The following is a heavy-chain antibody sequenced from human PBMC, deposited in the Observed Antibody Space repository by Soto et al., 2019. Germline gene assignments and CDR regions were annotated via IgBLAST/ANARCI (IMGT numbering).Heavy chain of an antibody. V-gene: IGHV3-49*04. CDR3: TREGLPYYDILTGQYYYYGMDV. D-gene: IGHD3-9*01. CDR2: IRSKAYGGTT. CDR1: GFTFGDYA. J-gene: IGHJ6*02. Sequence: PGGSLRLSCTASGFTFGDYAMSWVRQAPGKGLEWVGFIRSKAYGGTTEYATSVKGRFTISRDDSKSIAYLQMNSLKTEDTAVYYCTREGLPYYDILTGQYYYYGMDVWGQGTTVTVSS.